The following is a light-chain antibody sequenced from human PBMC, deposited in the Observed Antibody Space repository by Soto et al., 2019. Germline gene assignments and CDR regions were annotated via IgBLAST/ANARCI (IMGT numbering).Light chain of an antibody. CDR1: QSINSF. CDR2: GAS. CDR3: QQRSSWPPIT. J-gene: IGKJ4*01. V-gene: IGKV3-11*01. Sequence: EIVLTQSPGTLSLSPGEGATLSCRASQSINSFLAWYQQRRGQAPRLLIHGASNRATGIPDRFSGSGSGPDFTLTISTLEPEDSAVYYCQQRSSWPPITFGGGTKVDIK.